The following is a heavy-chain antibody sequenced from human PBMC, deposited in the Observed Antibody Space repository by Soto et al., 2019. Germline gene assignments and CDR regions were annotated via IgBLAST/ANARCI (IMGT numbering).Heavy chain of an antibody. CDR3: ASTSGSYYHYFDY. CDR2: IYYSGST. CDR1: GGSISSSSYY. Sequence: PSETLSLTCTVSGGSISSSSYYWGWIRQPPGKGLEWIGSIYYSGSTYYNPSLKSRVTISVDTSKNQFSLKLSSVTAADTAVYYCASTSGSYYHYFDYWGQGTLVTVSS. J-gene: IGHJ4*02. V-gene: IGHV4-39*01. D-gene: IGHD1-26*01.